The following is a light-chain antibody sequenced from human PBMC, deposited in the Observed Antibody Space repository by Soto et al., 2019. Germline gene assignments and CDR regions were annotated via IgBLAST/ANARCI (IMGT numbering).Light chain of an antibody. CDR1: QSLSSY. CDR3: QQYGSSPIT. Sequence: EIVLTQSPGTLSLSPGERSTLSFMSSQSLSSYLAWYQQKPGQAPRLLIYGASSRATGIPDRFSGSGSGTDFSLTISRLEREDFAVYYCQQYGSSPITFGQGTRLEI. CDR2: GAS. V-gene: IGKV3-20*01. J-gene: IGKJ5*01.